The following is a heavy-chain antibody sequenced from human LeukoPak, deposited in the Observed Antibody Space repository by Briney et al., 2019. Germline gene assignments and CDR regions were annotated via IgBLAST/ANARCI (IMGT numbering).Heavy chain of an antibody. Sequence: GGSLRLACTASGFSFSSYTMNWVRLAPGKGLEWVSSIRSSRTKADSVEGRFTISRDNAKNSLYLQMNSLRDEDTAVYYCAKTGERDYWGRGTLVTVSS. CDR3: AKTGERDY. J-gene: IGHJ4*02. CDR2: IRSSRTK. V-gene: IGHV3-21*06. D-gene: IGHD7-27*01. CDR1: GFSFSSYT.